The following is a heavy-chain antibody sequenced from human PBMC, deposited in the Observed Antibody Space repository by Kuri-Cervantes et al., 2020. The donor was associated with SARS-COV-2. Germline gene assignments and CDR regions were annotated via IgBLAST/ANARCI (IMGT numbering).Heavy chain of an antibody. CDR2: VSGSGGNT. CDR3: ATQDFDF. J-gene: IGHJ4*02. CDR1: GFTFSSYA. V-gene: IGHV3-23*01. Sequence: GESLKISCAASGFTFSSYAMSWVRQAPGKGLEWVSAVSGSGGNTYYADSVKGRFTISRDNAKNILFLQMNSLRAEDTAVYYCATQDFDFWGQGTLVTVSS.